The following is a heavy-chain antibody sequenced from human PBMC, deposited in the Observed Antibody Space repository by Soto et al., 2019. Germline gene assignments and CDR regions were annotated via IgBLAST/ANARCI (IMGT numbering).Heavy chain of an antibody. D-gene: IGHD1-26*01. CDR2: IYYNGTT. V-gene: IGHV4-39*01. Sequence: SETLSLTCTVSGGSISSPNFYWSWIRQHPGKGLEWIGRIYYNGTTYYNPTLKSRVTISVDTSKNQFSLKLSSVTAADTAVYYCARHGLWELLGGVDYWGQGTLVTVSS. CDR3: ARHGLWELLGGVDY. J-gene: IGHJ4*02. CDR1: GGSISSPNFY.